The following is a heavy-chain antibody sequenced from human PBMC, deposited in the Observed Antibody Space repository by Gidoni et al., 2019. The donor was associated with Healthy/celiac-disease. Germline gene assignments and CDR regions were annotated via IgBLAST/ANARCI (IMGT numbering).Heavy chain of an antibody. CDR2: ISSNGGST. CDR1: AFTFSSYA. D-gene: IGHD2-15*01. Sequence: EVQLVESGGGLVQPGGSLRLSCAASAFTFSSYAMHWVRQAPGKGLEYVSAISSNGGSTYYANSVKGRFTISRDNSKNTLYLQMGSLRAEDMAVYYCARSLTDIVEMATTDIWGQGTMVTVSS. V-gene: IGHV3-64*01. J-gene: IGHJ3*02. CDR3: ARSLTDIVEMATTDI.